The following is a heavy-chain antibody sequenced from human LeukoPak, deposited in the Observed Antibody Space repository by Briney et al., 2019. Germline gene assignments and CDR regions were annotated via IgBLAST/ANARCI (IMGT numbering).Heavy chain of an antibody. V-gene: IGHV1-69*13. CDR3: ARMPSLGWELWEYYFDY. D-gene: IGHD1-26*01. CDR2: IIPIFGTP. J-gene: IGHJ4*02. CDR1: GGTFSSYA. Sequence: SVKVSCKASGGTFSSYAISWVRQAPGQGLEWMGGIIPIFGTPNYAQKFQGRVTITADESTSTAYMELSSLRSDDTAVYYCARMPSLGWELWEYYFDYWGQGTLVTVSS.